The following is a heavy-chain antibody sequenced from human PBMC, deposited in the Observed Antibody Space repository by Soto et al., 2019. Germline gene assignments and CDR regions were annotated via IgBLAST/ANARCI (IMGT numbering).Heavy chain of an antibody. V-gene: IGHV1-8*01. J-gene: IGHJ4*02. CDR2: MNPNTGNS. CDR1: GYTFTSYD. CDR3: ARDRRDGYKRYFEF. D-gene: IGHD5-12*01. Sequence: ASVKVSCKASGYTFTSYDIYWVRQATGQGLEWMGWMNPNTGNSGYAQKFQGRVTMTSDTSISTAHMELSSLRSEDTAVYFCARDRRDGYKRYFEFWGQGNQVTVSS.